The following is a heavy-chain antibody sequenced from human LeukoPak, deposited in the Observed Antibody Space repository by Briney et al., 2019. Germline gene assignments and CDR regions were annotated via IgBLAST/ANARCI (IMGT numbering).Heavy chain of an antibody. D-gene: IGHD5/OR15-5a*01. V-gene: IGHV4-61*02. J-gene: IGHJ4*02. CDR2: IYTSGST. CDR3: ASLRAVSTTDRDF. Sequence: SQTLSLTCTVSGGSISSGSYYWSWIRQPAGKGLEWIGRIYTSGSTNYNPSLESRVSISADTSRSQFSLSLSSVTAADSAVYYCASLRAVSTTDRDFWGQGTLVTVPS. CDR1: GGSISSGSYY.